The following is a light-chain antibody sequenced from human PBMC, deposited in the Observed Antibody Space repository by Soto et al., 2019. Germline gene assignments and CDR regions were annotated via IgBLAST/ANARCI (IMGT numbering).Light chain of an antibody. V-gene: IGKV1-39*01. J-gene: IGKJ4*01. CDR2: SAS. Sequence: DIQMTQSPSSLSASVGDRVTITCRASQSISKYLNWYQQRPGKAPKLLMYSASSLHSGVSSRFSASGSGTDFTLTISMLQTEDFATYYCQQSDSTPGTFGGGTKVEIK. CDR3: QQSDSTPGT. CDR1: QSISKY.